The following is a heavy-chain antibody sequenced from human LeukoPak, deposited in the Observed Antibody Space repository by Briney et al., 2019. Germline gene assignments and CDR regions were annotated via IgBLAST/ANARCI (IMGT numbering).Heavy chain of an antibody. CDR1: GGTFSSYA. D-gene: IGHD3-22*01. Sequence: ASVKVSCKASGGTFSSYAISWVRQAPGQGLEWMGWINPNSGGTNYAQKFQGRVTMTRDTSISTAYMELSRLRSDDTAVYYCARWSGLLPGDIWGQGTMVTVSS. CDR2: INPNSGGT. V-gene: IGHV1-2*02. CDR3: ARWSGLLPGDI. J-gene: IGHJ3*02.